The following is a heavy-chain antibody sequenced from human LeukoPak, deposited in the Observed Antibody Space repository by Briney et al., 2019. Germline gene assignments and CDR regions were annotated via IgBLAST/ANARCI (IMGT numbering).Heavy chain of an antibody. CDR1: IFSFNLYG. D-gene: IGHD1-1*01. Sequence: GGSLRLSCAASIFSFNLYGISWVRQAPGKGLEWIATISGSGTNTHYADSVKGRLTISRDNSKNTVYVQMNSLRAEDTAVYCCARDPSTLTRRDDYWGQGTLVTVSS. J-gene: IGHJ4*02. CDR3: ARDPSTLTRRDDY. CDR2: ISGSGTNT. V-gene: IGHV3-23*01.